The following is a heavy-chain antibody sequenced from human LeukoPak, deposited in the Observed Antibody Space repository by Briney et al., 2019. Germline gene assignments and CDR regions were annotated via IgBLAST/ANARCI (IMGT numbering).Heavy chain of an antibody. J-gene: IGHJ4*02. CDR1: GYTFTGYY. CDR3: ARVVAGTWGVFDY. D-gene: IGHD6-19*01. CDR2: INPNSGGT. V-gene: IGHV1-2*04. Sequence: GASVKVSCKASGYTFTGYYMHWVRRAPGHELEWMGWINPNSGGTNYAQKFQGWVTMTRDTSISTAYMELSMLRSDDTAVYYCARVVAGTWGVFDYWGQGTLVTVSS.